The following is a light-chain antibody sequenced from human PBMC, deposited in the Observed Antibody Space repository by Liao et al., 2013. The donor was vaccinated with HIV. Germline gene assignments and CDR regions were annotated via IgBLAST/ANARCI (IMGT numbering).Light chain of an antibody. CDR3: QVWDSATDLQV. CDR2: YDR. J-gene: IGLJ3*02. CDR1: NIGSKS. Sequence: SYVLTQTPSVSVAPGKTATVTCGGSNIGSKSVHWYQQKPGQAPLLVIYYDRDRPSGIPERFSGSNSGHTATLNISRVEAGDEADYYCQVWDSATDLQVFGGGTKLTVL. V-gene: IGLV3-21*04.